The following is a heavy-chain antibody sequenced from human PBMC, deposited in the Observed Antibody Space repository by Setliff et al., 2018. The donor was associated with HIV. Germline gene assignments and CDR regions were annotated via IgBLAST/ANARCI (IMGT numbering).Heavy chain of an antibody. D-gene: IGHD2-15*01. J-gene: IGHJ4*02. V-gene: IGHV4-34*12. CDR2: IIHSGGT. CDR3: SSGGLRVVGAIDY. Sequence: SETVSLTCAVYGGSFSGYYWTWIRQPPGRGLEWIGEIIHSGGTNYNRSLKSRVTMSVDTSKNQFSLNLSSVTAADTAVYYCSSGGLRVVGAIDYWGQGTLVTVSS. CDR1: GGSFSGYY.